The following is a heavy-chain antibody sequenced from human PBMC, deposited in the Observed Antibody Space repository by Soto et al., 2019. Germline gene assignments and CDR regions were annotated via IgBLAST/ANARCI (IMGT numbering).Heavy chain of an antibody. Sequence: SETQSLTCPVSGGSISSGDYYWSWIRQPPGKGLEWIGYIYYSGSTYYNPSLKSRVTISVDTSKNQFSLKLSSVTAADTAVYYCARAIGTATHDNWFDPWGQGTLVTVSS. CDR3: ARAIGTATHDNWFDP. CDR2: IYYSGST. J-gene: IGHJ5*02. CDR1: GGSISSGDYY. V-gene: IGHV4-30-4*01.